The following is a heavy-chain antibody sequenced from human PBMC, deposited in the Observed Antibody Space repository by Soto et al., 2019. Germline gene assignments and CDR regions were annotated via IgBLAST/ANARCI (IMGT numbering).Heavy chain of an antibody. Sequence: EASVKVSCKASGYTFTGYYMHWVRQAPGQGLEWMGWINPNSGGTNYAQKFQGWVTMTRDTSISTAYMELSRLRSDDTAVYYCARDLERIQLLFSKSSVMAFRGHGTTVPVSS. V-gene: IGHV1-2*04. CDR2: INPNSGGT. J-gene: IGHJ6*02. D-gene: IGHD5-18*01. CDR3: ARDLERIQLLFSKSSVMAF. CDR1: GYTFTGYY.